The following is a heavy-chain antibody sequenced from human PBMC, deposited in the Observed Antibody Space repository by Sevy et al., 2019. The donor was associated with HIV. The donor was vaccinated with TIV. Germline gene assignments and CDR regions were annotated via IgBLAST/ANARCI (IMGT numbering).Heavy chain of an antibody. V-gene: IGHV1-69*13. CDR3: ARSYYDSSGYFPFDY. CDR2: IIPIFGTA. J-gene: IGHJ4*02. D-gene: IGHD3-22*01. CDR1: GGTFSSYA. Sequence: ASMKVSCKASGGTFSSYAISWVRQAPGQGLEWMGGIIPIFGTANYAQKFQGRVTITADESTSTAYMELSSLRSEDTAVYYCARSYYDSSGYFPFDYWGQGTLVTVSS.